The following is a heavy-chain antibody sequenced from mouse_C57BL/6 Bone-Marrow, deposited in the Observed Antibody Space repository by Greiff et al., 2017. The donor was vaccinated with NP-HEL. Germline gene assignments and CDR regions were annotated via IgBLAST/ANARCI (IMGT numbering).Heavy chain of an antibody. CDR3: ARRDSRWYFDV. D-gene: IGHD2-12*01. CDR1: GFTFSDYG. V-gene: IGHV5-15*04. J-gene: IGHJ1*03. Sequence: EVKLMESGGGLVQPGGSLKLSCAASGFTFSDYGMAWVRQAPRKGPEWVAFISNLAYSIYYADTVTGRFTISRENAQNTLYLEMSSLRSEDTAMDYCARRDSRWYFDVWGTGTTVTVSS. CDR2: ISNLAYSI.